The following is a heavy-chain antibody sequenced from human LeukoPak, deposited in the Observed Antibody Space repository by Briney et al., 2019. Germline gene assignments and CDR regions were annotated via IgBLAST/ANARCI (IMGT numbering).Heavy chain of an antibody. CDR3: ARTGDDYDSSGSSFDY. V-gene: IGHV3-48*03. J-gene: IGHJ4*02. CDR1: GFTFSSYE. D-gene: IGHD3-22*01. CDR2: ISSSGSTI. Sequence: GGSLRLSCAASGFTFSSYEMNWVRQAPGKGLEWVSYISSSGSTIYYADSVRGRFTISRDNAKNSLYLQMNSLRAEDTAVYYCARTGDDYDSSGSSFDYWGQGTLVTVSS.